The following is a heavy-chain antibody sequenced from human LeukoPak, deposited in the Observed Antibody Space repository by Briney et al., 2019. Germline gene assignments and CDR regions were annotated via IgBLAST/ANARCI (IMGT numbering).Heavy chain of an antibody. CDR3: AKARDGYNSGAFDI. J-gene: IGHJ3*02. CDR2: ISGSGSSI. D-gene: IGHD5-24*01. V-gene: IGHV3-23*01. Sequence: GGSLRLSCAASGFTFSSYAMSWVRQAPGKGLEWVSAISGSGSSIYYADSVKGRFTISRDNAKNSLYLQMNSLRAEDTAVYYCAKARDGYNSGAFDIWGQGTMVTVSS. CDR1: GFTFSSYA.